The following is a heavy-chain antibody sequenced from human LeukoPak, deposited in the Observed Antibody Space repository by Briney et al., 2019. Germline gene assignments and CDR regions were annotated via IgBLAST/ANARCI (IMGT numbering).Heavy chain of an antibody. Sequence: SETLSLTCTVSGGSISSSNYYWGWIRQPPGKGLVYIGSINYSGSTYYNPSLKSRVTVSVDTSENQFSLKLNSVTAADTAVYYCARGLFSPGDQWGQGTLVTVSS. CDR2: INYSGST. V-gene: IGHV4-39*01. CDR1: GGSISSSNYY. D-gene: IGHD3-16*01. CDR3: ARGLFSPGDQ. J-gene: IGHJ4*02.